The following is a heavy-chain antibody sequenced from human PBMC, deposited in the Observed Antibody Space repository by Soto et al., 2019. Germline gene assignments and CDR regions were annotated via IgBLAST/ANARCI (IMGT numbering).Heavy chain of an antibody. CDR1: GYSFTTYG. V-gene: IGHV1-18*01. J-gene: IGHJ5*01. D-gene: IGHD2-21*01. CDR2: INGYNGYT. CDR3: AKLFCGADNCYGWFDS. Sequence: QVQMVQSGAEVKKPGASVKVSCKTSGYSFTTYGISWVRQAPGQGLEWMGWINGYNGYTNYAQRIQDRLTLTTDTSTSTAYMELRSLRFDDTAVYYCAKLFCGADNCYGWFDSWGQGTLVTVSP.